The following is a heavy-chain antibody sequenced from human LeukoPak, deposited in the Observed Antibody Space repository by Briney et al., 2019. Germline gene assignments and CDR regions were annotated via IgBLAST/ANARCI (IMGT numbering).Heavy chain of an antibody. J-gene: IGHJ5*02. V-gene: IGHV1-18*01. CDR1: GYTFTSYG. CDR3: AFPNYDILTGYYPASNWFDP. CDR2: ISGYNGNT. Sequence: GASVKVSCKASGYTFTSYGISWVRQAPGQGLEWMGWISGYNGNTNYTQKLQGRVSMTRDTSTSTAYMELRSLRSDDTAVYYCAFPNYDILTGYYPASNWFDPWGQGTLVTVSS. D-gene: IGHD3-9*01.